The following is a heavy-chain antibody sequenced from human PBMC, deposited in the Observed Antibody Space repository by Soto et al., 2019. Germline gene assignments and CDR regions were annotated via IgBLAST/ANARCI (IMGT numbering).Heavy chain of an antibody. D-gene: IGHD3-10*01. CDR2: IIPIFGTA. V-gene: IGHV1-69*13. CDR3: ARAFYGSGSTYYYYYYGMDV. CDR1: GGTFSSHA. Sequence: GASVKVSCKASGGTFSSHAISWVRQAPGQGLEWMGGIIPIFGTANYAQKFQGRVTITADESTSTAYMELSSLRSEDTAVYYCARAFYGSGSTYYYYYYGMDVWGQGTTVTVSS. J-gene: IGHJ6*02.